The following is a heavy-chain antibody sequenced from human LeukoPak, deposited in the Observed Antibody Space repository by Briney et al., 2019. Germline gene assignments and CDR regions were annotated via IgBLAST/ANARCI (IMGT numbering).Heavy chain of an antibody. CDR2: ISYDGSNK. V-gene: IGHV3-30*18. D-gene: IGHD2-15*01. J-gene: IGHJ4*02. CDR3: ANSGGLGGGSYY. Sequence: GGSLRLSCAASGFTSSSYGMHWVRQAPGKGLEWVAVISYDGSNKYYADSVKGRFTISRDNSKNTLYLQMNSLRAEDAAVYYCANSGGLGGGSYYWGQGTLVTVSS. CDR1: GFTSSSYG.